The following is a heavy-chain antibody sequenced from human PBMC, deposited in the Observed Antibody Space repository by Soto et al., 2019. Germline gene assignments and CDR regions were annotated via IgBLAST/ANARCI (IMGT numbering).Heavy chain of an antibody. CDR1: GFTFSVYA. V-gene: IGHV3-23*01. J-gene: IGHJ4*02. CDR3: AKDRTFGPPLVRFDS. CDR2: ISGNGGST. Sequence: LRLSCGASGFTFSVYAMTWVRQAPGKGLEWVSAISGNGGSTYYADSVKGRFTIPRDNSKSTLHLQMNSLRVEDTAVYYCAKDRTFGPPLVRFDSWGQGTLVTVSS. D-gene: IGHD6-6*01.